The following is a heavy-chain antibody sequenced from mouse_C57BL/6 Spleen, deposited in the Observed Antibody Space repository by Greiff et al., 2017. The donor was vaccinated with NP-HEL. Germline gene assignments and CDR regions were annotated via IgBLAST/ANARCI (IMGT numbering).Heavy chain of an antibody. J-gene: IGHJ3*01. V-gene: IGHV1-64*01. CDR1: GYTFTSSW. Sequence: QVQLQQPGAELVKPGASVKLSCKASGYTFTSSWMHWVKQRPGQGLEWIGMIHPNSGSTNYNEKFKSKATLTVDKSSSTAYMQLSSLTSEDSAVYYCARSEDYDRFAYWGKGTLVTVSA. CDR3: ARSEDYDRFAY. CDR2: IHPNSGST. D-gene: IGHD2-4*01.